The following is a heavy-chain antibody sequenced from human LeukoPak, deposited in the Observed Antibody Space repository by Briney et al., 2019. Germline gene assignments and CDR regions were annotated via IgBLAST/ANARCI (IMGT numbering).Heavy chain of an antibody. Sequence: PSETLSLTCTVSGGSISSYYWSWIRQPPGKGLEWIGYIYYSGSTNYNPSLKSRVTISVDTSKNQFSLKLSSVTAADTAVYYCARLIRRGIAAAGSFDYWGQGTLVTVSS. V-gene: IGHV4-59*08. D-gene: IGHD6-13*01. J-gene: IGHJ4*02. CDR1: GGSISSYY. CDR3: ARLIRRGIAAAGSFDY. CDR2: IYYSGST.